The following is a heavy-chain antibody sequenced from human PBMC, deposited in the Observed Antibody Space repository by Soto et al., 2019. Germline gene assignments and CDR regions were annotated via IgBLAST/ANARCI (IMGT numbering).Heavy chain of an antibody. CDR3: ARGPGSSDWRFSYYYMDV. CDR2: MNPNSGNT. Sequence: QVQLVQSGAEVMKPGASVKVSCTFTSYDINWVRQATGQGLEWMAWMNPNSGNTRYAQKFQGRVTMTRNTSNFTAYMELSSLRSEDTAVYYCARGPGSSDWRFSYYYMDVWGQGTTVTVSS. CDR1: FTSYD. V-gene: IGHV1-8*01. D-gene: IGHD6-19*01. J-gene: IGHJ6*02.